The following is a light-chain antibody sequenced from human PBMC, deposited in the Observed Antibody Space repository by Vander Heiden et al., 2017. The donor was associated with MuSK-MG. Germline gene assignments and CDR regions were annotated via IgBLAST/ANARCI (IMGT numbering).Light chain of an antibody. CDR1: QSVSSY. CDR2: DAS. J-gene: IGKJ3*01. CDR3: QQRNNGHPPDT. V-gene: IGKV3-11*01. Sequence: SRASQSVSSYLAWYQQKPGQAPRLLIYDASNRATGIPARFSGSGDGTDFNLTISSREPEDFAVYYCQQRNNGHPPDTFGHGTKVDIK.